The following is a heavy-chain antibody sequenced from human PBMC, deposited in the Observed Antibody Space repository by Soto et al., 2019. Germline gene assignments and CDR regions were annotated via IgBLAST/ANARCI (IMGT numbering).Heavy chain of an antibody. V-gene: IGHV3-15*01. Sequence: SGGSLRLSCAASGFTFSDAWMSWVRQAPGKGLECVGRIKSKTDGGTTDSAAPVKGRFTISRDDSKNTLYLQMNSLKTEDTAVYYCTTEAAAGTPFDYWGQGTLATVSS. CDR2: IKSKTDGGTT. J-gene: IGHJ4*02. CDR3: TTEAAAGTPFDY. CDR1: GFTFSDAW. D-gene: IGHD6-13*01.